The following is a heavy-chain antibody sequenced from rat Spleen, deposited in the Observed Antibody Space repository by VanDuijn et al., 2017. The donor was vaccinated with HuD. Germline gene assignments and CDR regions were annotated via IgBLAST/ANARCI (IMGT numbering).Heavy chain of an antibody. CDR3: TTHVRGVFDY. CDR2: ISYDGSST. CDR1: GFTFSNYD. Sequence: EVQLVESGGGLVQPGRSMKLSCAASGFTFSNYDMAWVRQAPTKGLEWVASISYDGSSTYYRDSVKGRFTISRDNAKSTLYLQMDSLRSEDTATYYCTTHVRGVFDYWGQGVMVTVSS. V-gene: IGHV5-20*01. D-gene: IGHD1-11*01. J-gene: IGHJ2*01.